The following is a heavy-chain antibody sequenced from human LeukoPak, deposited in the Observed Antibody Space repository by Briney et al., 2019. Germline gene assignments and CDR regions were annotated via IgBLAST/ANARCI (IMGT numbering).Heavy chain of an antibody. CDR2: ISAYNGNT. D-gene: IGHD6-6*01. CDR1: GYTFTSYG. Sequence: ASVKVSCKASGYTFTSYGISWVRQAPGQGLEWMGWISAYNGNTNYIQKLQGRVTMTTDTSTSTAYVELRSLRSGDTAVYYCARDEGSSSQPFDYWGQGTLVTVSS. J-gene: IGHJ4*02. V-gene: IGHV1-18*01. CDR3: ARDEGSSSQPFDY.